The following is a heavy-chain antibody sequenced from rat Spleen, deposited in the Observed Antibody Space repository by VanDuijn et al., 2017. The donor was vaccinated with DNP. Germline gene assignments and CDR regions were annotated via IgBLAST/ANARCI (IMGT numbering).Heavy chain of an antibody. CDR2: ITTTGSRT. J-gene: IGHJ3*01. Sequence: EVQLVESGGDLVQPGGSLKLSCAASGFSFRNYYMAWVRQAPKKGLEWVATITTTGSRTFYPDSVKGRFIISRDNAKSSLYLQMNSLKSEDTATYYCARDRTGTWFAYWGQGTLVTVSS. D-gene: IGHD5-1*01. CDR1: GFSFRNYY. V-gene: IGHV5S23*01. CDR3: ARDRTGTWFAY.